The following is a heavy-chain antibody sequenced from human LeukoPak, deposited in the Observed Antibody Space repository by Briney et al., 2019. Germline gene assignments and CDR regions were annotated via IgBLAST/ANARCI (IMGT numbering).Heavy chain of an antibody. Sequence: SETLSLTCTVSGGSIYSSSYYWGWIRQTPGKGLEWIGSMYYTGNSFYNPSLKSRVTISVDTSKNQFSLKLSSVTAADTAVYYCARGNTAMANRYWFDPWGQGTLVTVSS. CDR1: GGSIYSSSYY. D-gene: IGHD5-18*01. V-gene: IGHV4-39*07. J-gene: IGHJ5*02. CDR3: ARGNTAMANRYWFDP. CDR2: MYYTGNS.